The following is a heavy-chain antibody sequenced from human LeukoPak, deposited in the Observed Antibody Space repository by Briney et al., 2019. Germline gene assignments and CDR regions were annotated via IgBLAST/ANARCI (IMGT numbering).Heavy chain of an antibody. CDR3: ARDFYSSSSSCWFDP. CDR2: ISSSGSTI. D-gene: IGHD6-6*01. J-gene: IGHJ5*02. V-gene: IGHV3-11*01. Sequence: KPGGSLRLSCAASGFTFSDYYMSWIRQAPGKGLEWVSYISSSGSTIYYADSVKGRFTISRDNAKNSLYLQMNSLRAEDTAVYYCARDFYSSSSSCWFDPGGQGTLVTVSS. CDR1: GFTFSDYY.